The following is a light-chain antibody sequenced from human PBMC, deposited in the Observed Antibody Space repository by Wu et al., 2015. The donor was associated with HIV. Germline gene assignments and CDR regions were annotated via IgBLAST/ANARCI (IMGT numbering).Light chain of an antibody. CDR3: QHRESWPFT. CDR2: NTK. V-gene: IGKV3D-20*02. CDR1: QSVISSY. Sequence: EIVLTQSPGTLSLSPGERATLSCRASQSVISSYLAWFQQKPGQAPRLLIYNTKTRASDTPARFSATGSGTDFILTISSLEPEDFAVYYCQHRESWPFTFGPGTKVEVK. J-gene: IGKJ3*01.